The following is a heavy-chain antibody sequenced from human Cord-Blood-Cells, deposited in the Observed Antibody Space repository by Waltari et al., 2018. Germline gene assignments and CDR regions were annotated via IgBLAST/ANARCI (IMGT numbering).Heavy chain of an antibody. CDR3: ARGPKETDSRFFDY. CDR2: VIHIRGIA. D-gene: IGHD2-15*01. V-gene: IGHV1-69*09. Sequence: QVQLVQSGAEVKKPGSSVKVSCKASGVTFSSYAISWVRQAPGKGREWMVRVIHIRGIANYAPKFKGRVTITEDKSTSTASMELSSLTSEDTAVYYGARGPKETDSRFFDYWGQGTLVTVSS. CDR1: GVTFSSYA. J-gene: IGHJ4*02.